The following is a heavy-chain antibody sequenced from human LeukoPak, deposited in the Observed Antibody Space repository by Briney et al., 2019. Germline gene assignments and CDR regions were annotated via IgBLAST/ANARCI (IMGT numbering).Heavy chain of an antibody. Sequence: SETLSLTCTVSGGSLSSYYWSWIQQPPGKGLEWIGYIYYSGSTNYNPSLKSRVTISVDTSKNQFSLKLSSVTAANTAVYYCARGLSDYYDSSGQDAFDIWGQGTMVTVSS. J-gene: IGHJ3*02. CDR3: ARGLSDYYDSSGQDAFDI. V-gene: IGHV4-59*01. CDR2: IYYSGST. CDR1: GGSLSSYY. D-gene: IGHD3-22*01.